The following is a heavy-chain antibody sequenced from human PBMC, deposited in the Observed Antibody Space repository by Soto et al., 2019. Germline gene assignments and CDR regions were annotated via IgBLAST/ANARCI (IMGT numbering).Heavy chain of an antibody. CDR1: GFSLTTRGVV. CDR2: IYWDDDT. V-gene: IGHV2-5*02. CDR3: AHRTTTVTWWFDP. Sequence: QITLKESGPTLVKPTQTLTLTCTFSGFSLTTRGVVVGWIRQPPGKPLEWLALIYWDDDTRYSPSLKSRLAITKDTSKNQVVLTMSNIDPADTGTYFCAHRTTTVTWWFDPWGQGTLVTVSS. J-gene: IGHJ5*02. D-gene: IGHD4-17*01.